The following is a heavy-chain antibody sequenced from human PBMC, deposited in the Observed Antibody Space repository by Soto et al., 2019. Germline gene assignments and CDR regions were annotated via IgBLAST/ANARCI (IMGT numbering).Heavy chain of an antibody. Sequence: GASVKVSCKASGYTFTGYYMHWVRQAPGQGLEWMGWISAYNGNTNYAQKLQGRVTMTTDTSTSTAYMELRSLRSDDTAVYYCARDIVVVVAAIPFDYRGQGTLVTVSS. J-gene: IGHJ4*02. D-gene: IGHD2-15*01. CDR3: ARDIVVVVAAIPFDY. V-gene: IGHV1-18*04. CDR1: GYTFTGYY. CDR2: ISAYNGNT.